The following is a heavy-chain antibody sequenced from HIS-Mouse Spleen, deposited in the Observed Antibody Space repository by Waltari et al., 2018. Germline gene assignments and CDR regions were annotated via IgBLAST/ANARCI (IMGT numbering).Heavy chain of an antibody. Sequence: QVQLVQSGAEVKKPGASVKVSCRASGYTFTSYDINWLRQATGQGLEWMGWMNPNSGNTGYAQKFQGRVTMTRNTSISTAYMELSSLRSEDTAVYYCARGHDYSNYFDYWGQGTLVTVSS. CDR3: ARGHDYSNYFDY. V-gene: IGHV1-8*01. CDR1: GYTFTSYD. D-gene: IGHD4-4*01. J-gene: IGHJ4*02. CDR2: MNPNSGNT.